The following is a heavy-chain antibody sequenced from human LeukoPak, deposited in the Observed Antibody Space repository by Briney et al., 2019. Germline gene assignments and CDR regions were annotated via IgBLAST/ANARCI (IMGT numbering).Heavy chain of an antibody. J-gene: IGHJ1*01. V-gene: IGHV3-9*01. D-gene: IGHD1-26*01. CDR3: SKGGSYSRLEYFHH. Sequence: GGSLRLSCAASGFTFSSYEMNWVRQAPGKGLEWVSGISWNSGNIGYADSVKGRFTISRDNAKNSLFLQMNSLRAEDTALYYCSKGGSYSRLEYFHHWGQGTLVTVSS. CDR1: GFTFSSYE. CDR2: ISWNSGNI.